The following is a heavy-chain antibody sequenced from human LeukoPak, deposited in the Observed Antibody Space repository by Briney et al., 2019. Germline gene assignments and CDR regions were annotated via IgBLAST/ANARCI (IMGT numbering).Heavy chain of an antibody. CDR3: ARGLRDYVWGSYRYIP. J-gene: IGHJ5*02. Sequence: ASVKVSCKASGYTFTSYDINWVRQAPGQGLEWMGWMNPNSGNTVYAQKFQGRVTMTRNTSISTAYMELSSLRSEETAVYYCARGLRDYVWGSYRYIPWGQGTLVTVSS. CDR2: MNPNSGNT. D-gene: IGHD3-16*02. V-gene: IGHV1-8*01. CDR1: GYTFTSYD.